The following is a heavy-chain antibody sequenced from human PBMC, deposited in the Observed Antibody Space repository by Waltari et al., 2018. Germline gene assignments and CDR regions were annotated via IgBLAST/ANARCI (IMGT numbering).Heavy chain of an antibody. V-gene: IGHV3-7*03. J-gene: IGHJ4*02. Sequence: EVHLVEFGGGLVQPGGSLRLSCAASGFTFSSSWMSWVRQVPGMGLEWVANIRQGGTEQHYVDAVKGRFTISRDNAQNSLSLQMNSLRAEDTAVYYCATLDNSGYHGYWGQGTLVTVSS. D-gene: IGHD3-22*01. CDR2: IRQGGTEQ. CDR3: ATLDNSGYHGY. CDR1: GFTFSSSW.